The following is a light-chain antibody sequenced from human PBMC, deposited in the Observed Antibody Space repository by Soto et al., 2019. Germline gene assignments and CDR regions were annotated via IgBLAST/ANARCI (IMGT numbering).Light chain of an antibody. CDR1: SGHSSYI. CDR3: ETWDSNTLV. V-gene: IGLV4-60*02. J-gene: IGLJ3*02. Sequence: QSVLNQSSSASASLGSSVKLTCTLSSGHSSYIIAWHQQQPGKAPRYLMKLEGSGSYNKGSGVPDRFSGSSSGADRYLTISNLQFEDEADYYCETWDSNTLVFGGGTKVTVL. CDR2: LEGSGSY.